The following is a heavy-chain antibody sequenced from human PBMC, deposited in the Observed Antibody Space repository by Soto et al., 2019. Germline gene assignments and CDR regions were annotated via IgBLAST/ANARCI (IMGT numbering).Heavy chain of an antibody. CDR2: IYYSGST. Sequence: KTSETLSLTCTVSGGSISSGGYYWSWIRQHPGKGLEWIGYIYYSGSTYYNPSLKSRVTISVDTSKNQFSLKLSSVTAADTAVYYCARNVVPAAIGYSWFDPWGQGTLVTVSS. CDR3: ARNVVPAAIGYSWFDP. V-gene: IGHV4-31*03. J-gene: IGHJ5*02. D-gene: IGHD2-2*01. CDR1: GGSISSGGYY.